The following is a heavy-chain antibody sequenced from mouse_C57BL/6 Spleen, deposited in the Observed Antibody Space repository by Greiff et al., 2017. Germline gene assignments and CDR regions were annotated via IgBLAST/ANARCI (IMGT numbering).Heavy chain of an antibody. J-gene: IGHJ2*01. CDR3: ARPYYYGSSSVYFEG. D-gene: IGHD1-1*01. Sequence: VKLQQPGAELVRPGSSVKLSCKASGYTFTSYWMHWVKQRPIQGLEWIGNIDPCDSETHYNQKFKDKATLTVDTSSSTAYMQLSSLTSEDSAVYYCARPYYYGSSSVYFEGWGKGATLTVSS. V-gene: IGHV1-52*01. CDR1: GYTFTSYW. CDR2: IDPCDSET.